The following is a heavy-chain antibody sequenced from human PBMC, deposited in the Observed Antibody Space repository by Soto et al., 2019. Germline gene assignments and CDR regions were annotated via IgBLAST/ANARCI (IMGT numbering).Heavy chain of an antibody. Sequence: QVQLQQWGAGLLKPSETLSLTCAVYGGSFSGYYWSWIRQPPGKGLEGIGEINHSGSTNYNPSLKSRVPISVDTSKNQFSLKLSSVTAADTAVYYCAIGGCSSTSCYPTTFFDPWGQGTLVTVSS. J-gene: IGHJ5*02. V-gene: IGHV4-34*01. CDR3: AIGGCSSTSCYPTTFFDP. D-gene: IGHD2-2*01. CDR2: INHSGST. CDR1: GGSFSGYY.